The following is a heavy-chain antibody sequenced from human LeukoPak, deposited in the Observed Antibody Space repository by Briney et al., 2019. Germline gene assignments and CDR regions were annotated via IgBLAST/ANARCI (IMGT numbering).Heavy chain of an antibody. CDR3: AKMTTDRDWFDP. D-gene: IGHD1-1*01. J-gene: IGHJ5*02. V-gene: IGHV3-23*01. Sequence: GGSLRLSCAVSGFTFSSYGMSWVRQPPGKGLEWVSAISSSGNSTYYADSLKGRFTISRDNSKNTLDLQMNSLRAEDTAVYYCAKMTTDRDWFDPWGQGTLVTVSS. CDR2: ISSSGNST. CDR1: GFTFSSYG.